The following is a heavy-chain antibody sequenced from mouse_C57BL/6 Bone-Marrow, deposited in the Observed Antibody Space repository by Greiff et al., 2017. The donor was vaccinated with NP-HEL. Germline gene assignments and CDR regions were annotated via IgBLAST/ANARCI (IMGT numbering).Heavy chain of an antibody. CDR2: IYPGDGDT. D-gene: IGHD4-1*01. CDR3: ARWELGREDYSFAY. Sequence: QVQLQQSGPELVKPGASVKISCKASGYAFSSSWMNWVKQRPGKGLEWIGRIYPGDGDTNYNGKFKGKATLTADKSSSTAYMQLSSLTSEDSAVYFCARWELGREDYSFAYWRQGTTLTVSS. V-gene: IGHV1-82*01. CDR1: GYAFSSSW. J-gene: IGHJ2*01.